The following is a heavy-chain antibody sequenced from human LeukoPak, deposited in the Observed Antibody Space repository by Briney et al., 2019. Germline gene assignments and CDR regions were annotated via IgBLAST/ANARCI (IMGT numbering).Heavy chain of an antibody. D-gene: IGHD3-10*01. J-gene: IGHJ4*02. V-gene: IGHV4-59*08. CDR2: IYYSGAT. CDR3: ARFGITVVRGGRYYFNY. Sequence: SETLSLTCTVSGGSISNYYWSWIRQPPGKGLEWIGHIYYSGATKYNPSLKSRITISVDTSNNQFSLMLSSVTAADTAVYYWARFGITVVRGGRYYFNYWGQGPRVPV. CDR1: GGSISNYY.